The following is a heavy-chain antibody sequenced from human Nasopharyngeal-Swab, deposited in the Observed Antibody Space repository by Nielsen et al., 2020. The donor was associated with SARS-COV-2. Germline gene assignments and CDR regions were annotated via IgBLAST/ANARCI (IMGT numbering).Heavy chain of an antibody. Sequence: SETLSLTCTVSGGSISSYYWSWIRQPPGKGLEWIGYIYYSGSTYYNPSLKSRVTISVDTSKNQFSLKLSSVTAADTAVYYCARGQDSGYDYDYYYGMDVWGQGTTVTVSS. V-gene: IGHV4-59*13. J-gene: IGHJ6*02. CDR2: IYYSGST. CDR1: GGSISSYY. D-gene: IGHD5-12*01. CDR3: ARGQDSGYDYDYYYGMDV.